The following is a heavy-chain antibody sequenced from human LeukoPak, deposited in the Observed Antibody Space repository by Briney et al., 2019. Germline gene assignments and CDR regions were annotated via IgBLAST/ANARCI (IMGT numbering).Heavy chain of an antibody. J-gene: IGHJ4*02. CDR3: AAYGSGTYELDY. CDR1: GYTFTNYA. Sequence: GASVKVSCKASGYTFTNYAMHWVRQAPGRSLEWMGWINAGNGNTKYSQKFQGRVTITRDASASTAYMELSSLTSEDTAVYYCAAYGSGTYELDYWGQGTLVAVSS. V-gene: IGHV1-3*01. CDR2: INAGNGNT. D-gene: IGHD3-10*01.